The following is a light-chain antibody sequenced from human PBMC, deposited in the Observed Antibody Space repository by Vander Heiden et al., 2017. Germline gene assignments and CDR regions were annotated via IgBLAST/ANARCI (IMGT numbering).Light chain of an antibody. CDR1: QSISSW. J-gene: IGKJ1*01. Sequence: DIQMTQSPSTLSASVGDRVTITCRASQSISSWLAWYQQKPGKAPKLLIYKASSLESGVPSTFSGSGSGTEFTLTISSLQPDDFATYYCQQDNSYPGTFGQGTKVXIK. CDR2: KAS. V-gene: IGKV1-5*03. CDR3: QQDNSYPGT.